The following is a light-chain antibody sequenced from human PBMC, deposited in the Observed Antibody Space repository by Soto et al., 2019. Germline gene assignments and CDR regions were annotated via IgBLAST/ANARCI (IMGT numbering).Light chain of an antibody. V-gene: IGKV3-11*01. CDR1: QSVSRY. CDR3: QQSSDWHTT. Sequence: DTVLTQSPATLSLSPGETATVSCMASQSVSRYLTWYQQKPGQAPMLLIYDASNRATGIPARFSGSGSGTVFTLTISSLGPEDFAVYFCQQSSDWHTTFGGGIKVQIK. J-gene: IGKJ4*01. CDR2: DAS.